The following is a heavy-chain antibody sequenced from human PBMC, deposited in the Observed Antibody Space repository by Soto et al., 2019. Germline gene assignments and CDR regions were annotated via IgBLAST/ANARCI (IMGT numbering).Heavy chain of an antibody. D-gene: IGHD3-9*01. Sequence: GGSLRLSCAASGFTFSSYAMSWVRQAPGKGLEWVSAISGSGGSTYYADSVKGRFTISRDNSKNTLYLQMNSLRAEDTAVYYCARDHRDILTGYFFDPWGQGTLVTVSS. CDR2: ISGSGGST. CDR1: GFTFSSYA. CDR3: ARDHRDILTGYFFDP. V-gene: IGHV3-23*01. J-gene: IGHJ5*02.